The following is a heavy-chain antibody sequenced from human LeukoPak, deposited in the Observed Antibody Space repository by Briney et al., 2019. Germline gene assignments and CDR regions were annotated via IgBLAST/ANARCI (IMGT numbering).Heavy chain of an antibody. Sequence: VASVKVSCKASGYTFTSYGISWVRQAPGQGLEWMGWISAYNGNTNYAQKLQGRVTMTTDTSTSTAYMELRSLRSDDTAVYYCARVRTSSWYSHDAFDIWGQGTMVTVSS. CDR3: ARVRTSSWYSHDAFDI. D-gene: IGHD6-13*01. J-gene: IGHJ3*02. V-gene: IGHV1-18*01. CDR2: ISAYNGNT. CDR1: GYTFTSYG.